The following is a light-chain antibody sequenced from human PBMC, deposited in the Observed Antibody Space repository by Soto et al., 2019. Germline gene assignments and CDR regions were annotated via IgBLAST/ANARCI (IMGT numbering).Light chain of an antibody. Sequence: DIQMTQSPSSLSASVGDRVIITCRASQGIRDALGWYQQKPGKVPKRLIYSASSLQNGVPSRFSGSGSETVFTLTISSLQPEDFAVYYCQQYGSATGWTFGQGSKVEIK. V-gene: IGKV1-17*01. CDR3: QQYGSATGWT. CDR2: SAS. J-gene: IGKJ1*01. CDR1: QGIRDA.